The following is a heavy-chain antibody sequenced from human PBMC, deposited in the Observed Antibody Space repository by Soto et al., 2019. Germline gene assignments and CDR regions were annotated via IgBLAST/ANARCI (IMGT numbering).Heavy chain of an antibody. V-gene: IGHV4-31*03. CDR1: GGSISSGGYY. D-gene: IGHD6-13*01. J-gene: IGHJ6*02. Sequence: SETLSLTCTVSGGSISSGGYYWSWIRQHPGKGLEWIGYIYYSGSTYFNPSLKSRLTISVDTSKNQFSLQLSSVTAEDTAVYYCAKSIAAAGNAYYYGMDVWGQGTTVTVSS. CDR3: AKSIAAAGNAYYYGMDV. CDR2: IYYSGST.